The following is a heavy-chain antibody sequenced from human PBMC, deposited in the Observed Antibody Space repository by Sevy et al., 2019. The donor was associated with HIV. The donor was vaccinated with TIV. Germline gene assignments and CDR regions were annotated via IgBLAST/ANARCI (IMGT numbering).Heavy chain of an antibody. CDR2: IMQDGSEK. Sequence: GGSLRLSCAASEFTFSSYWMSWVRQAPGKGLEWVANIMQDGSEKYYVDSVKGRFTISRDNAKNSLYLQMNSLRAEDTAVYYCARSGGSYDYGMDVWGQGTTVTVSS. CDR3: ARSGGSYDYGMDV. J-gene: IGHJ6*02. CDR1: EFTFSSYW. V-gene: IGHV3-7*01. D-gene: IGHD1-26*01.